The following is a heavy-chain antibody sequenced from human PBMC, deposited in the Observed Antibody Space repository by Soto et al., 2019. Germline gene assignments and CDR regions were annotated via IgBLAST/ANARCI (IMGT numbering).Heavy chain of an antibody. D-gene: IGHD6-13*01. CDR3: ARDLIAGHFDY. CDR2: IYYSGST. J-gene: IGHJ4*02. V-gene: IGHV4-59*01. Sequence: QVQLQESGPGLVKPSETLSLTCTVSGGSISSYYWSWIRQPPGKGLEWIGYIYYSGSTNYNPSLTSXGTXSXATSKNQFSLKLSSVTAADTAVYYCARDLIAGHFDYWGQGTLVTVSS. CDR1: GGSISSYY.